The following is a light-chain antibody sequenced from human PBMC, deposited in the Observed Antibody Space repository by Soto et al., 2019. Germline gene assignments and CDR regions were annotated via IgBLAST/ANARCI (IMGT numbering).Light chain of an antibody. V-gene: IGLV2-23*01. CDR1: SSTVGGFNV. CDR3: CSYVGATTYV. CDR2: EGI. J-gene: IGLJ1*01. Sequence: QSALTQPASVSGSPGQSITISSTGTSSTVGGFNVVSWYQQHPGKAPKVIIYEGIKRPSGISNRFSCSNSGSTASLTISGLQAEDEADYYCCSYVGATTYVFGTGTKVTV.